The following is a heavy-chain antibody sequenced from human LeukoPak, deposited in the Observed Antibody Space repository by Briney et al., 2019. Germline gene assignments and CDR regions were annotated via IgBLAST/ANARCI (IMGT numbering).Heavy chain of an antibody. CDR3: AREPAAGYNWFDP. J-gene: IGHJ5*02. CDR1: GYTFTSRN. Sequence: ASVRVSCKASGYTFTSRNMHGVRQAPGQGLEWMGIINPSTGSTTYAQKFQDRVTMTRDTSTSTVYMDLSSLRSEDTAVYYCAREPAAGYNWFDPWGQGTLVTVSS. D-gene: IGHD6-25*01. V-gene: IGHV1-46*01. CDR2: INPSTGST.